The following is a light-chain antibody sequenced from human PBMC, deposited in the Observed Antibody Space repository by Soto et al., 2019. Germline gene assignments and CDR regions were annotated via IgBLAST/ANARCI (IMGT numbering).Light chain of an antibody. Sequence: IVLAQAPGPLSLSPGGRATLSCRARQSVSSSYLAWYQQKPGQAPRLLIYGASSRATGIPDRFSGSGSGTDFTPTISRLEPEDFAVYYCQQYGSSPPITFGQGTRLEIK. CDR2: GAS. J-gene: IGKJ5*01. CDR1: QSVSSSY. V-gene: IGKV3-20*01. CDR3: QQYGSSPPIT.